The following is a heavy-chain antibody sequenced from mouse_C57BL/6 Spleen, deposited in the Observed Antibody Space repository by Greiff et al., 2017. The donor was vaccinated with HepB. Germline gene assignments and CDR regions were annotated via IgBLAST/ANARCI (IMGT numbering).Heavy chain of an antibody. CDR1: GYTFTEYT. CDR3: ARHEGPYYYGSSHCDY. D-gene: IGHD1-1*01. Sequence: VQLQQSGAELVKPGASVKLSCKASGYTFTEYTIHWVKQRSGQGLEWIGWFYPGSGSIKYNEKFKDKATLTADKSSSTVYMELSRLTSEDSAVYFCARHEGPYYYGSSHCDYWGQGTTLTVSS. V-gene: IGHV1-62-2*01. J-gene: IGHJ2*01. CDR2: FYPGSGSI.